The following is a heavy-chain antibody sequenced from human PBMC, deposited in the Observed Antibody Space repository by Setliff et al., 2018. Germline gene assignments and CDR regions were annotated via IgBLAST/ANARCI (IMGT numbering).Heavy chain of an antibody. Sequence: GGSLRLSCGASGFTYNNCWVSWVRQAPGKGLEWLASINPDGSEKYYVDSVKGRFTISRDNAKNSLSLQMNSLRAEDTAVYYCARENYYVSSGYYYGVDYWGQGTLVTVSS. D-gene: IGHD3-22*01. J-gene: IGHJ4*02. V-gene: IGHV3-7*03. CDR1: GFTYNNCW. CDR2: INPDGSEK. CDR3: ARENYYVSSGYYYGVDY.